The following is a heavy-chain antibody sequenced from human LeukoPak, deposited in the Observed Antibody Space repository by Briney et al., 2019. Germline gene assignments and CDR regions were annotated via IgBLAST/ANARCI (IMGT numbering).Heavy chain of an antibody. CDR2: IDSDGSIT. J-gene: IGHJ4*02. CDR3: SRDPSAVAGNFDY. CDR1: GFTFSNYW. V-gene: IGHV3-74*01. D-gene: IGHD6-19*01. Sequence: GGSLRLSCAASGFTFSNYWMHWVRQAPGKGLVWVSRIDSDGSITNYADSVKGRFTISRDNAKNTLYLQMNSLRAEATAVYYCSRDPSAVAGNFDYWGQGTLVTVSS.